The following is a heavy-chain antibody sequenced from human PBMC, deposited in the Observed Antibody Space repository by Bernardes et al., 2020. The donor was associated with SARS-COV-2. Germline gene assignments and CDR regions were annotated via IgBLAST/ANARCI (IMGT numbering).Heavy chain of an antibody. Sequence: GESLKISCECSGYSFTSHWIAWVRQMPGKGLEWMGTIYPGDSDTRYSPSFEGQVTISADKSISTAYLQWSSLKASDTAIYCCARPEIYSGYENWGQGTLVTVSS. J-gene: IGHJ4*02. CDR3: ARPEIYSGYEN. CDR2: IYPGDSDT. D-gene: IGHD5-12*01. CDR1: GYSFTSHW. V-gene: IGHV5-51*01.